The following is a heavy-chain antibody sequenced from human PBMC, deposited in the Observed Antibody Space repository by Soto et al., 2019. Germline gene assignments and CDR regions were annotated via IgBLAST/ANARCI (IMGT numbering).Heavy chain of an antibody. CDR3: VRDQTGVVAGLTGLDA. CDR2: IWYDGSNE. J-gene: IGHJ6*02. V-gene: IGHV3-33*01. CDR1: GFTFSKYG. Sequence: QVQLVESGGGVVQPGRSLRLSCAASGFTFSKYGMHWIRQAPGKGPECVAVIWYDGSNEYYADSVKGRFTISRDNSKNXLYLNTNSLTAEDTAVYHCVRDQTGVVAGLTGLDAWGQGTTVTVSS. D-gene: IGHD6-19*01.